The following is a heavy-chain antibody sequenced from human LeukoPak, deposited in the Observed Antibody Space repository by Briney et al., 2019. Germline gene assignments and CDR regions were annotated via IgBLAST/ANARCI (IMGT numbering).Heavy chain of an antibody. Sequence: PGGSLRLSCAASGFTFSNYAMSWVRQAPGEGLEWVSAIYGSGGSTDYADSVKGRFTISRDNSKNALYLQMNSLRAEDTAVYYCAKGITSGWYVFDFWGQGTLVTVSS. CDR3: AKGITSGWYVFDF. J-gene: IGHJ4*02. CDR1: GFTFSNYA. CDR2: IYGSGGST. D-gene: IGHD6-19*01. V-gene: IGHV3-23*01.